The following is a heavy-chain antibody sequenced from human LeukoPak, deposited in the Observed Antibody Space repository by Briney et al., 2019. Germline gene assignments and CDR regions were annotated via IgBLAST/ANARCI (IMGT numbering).Heavy chain of an antibody. D-gene: IGHD1-26*01. CDR1: GYRFTNYW. V-gene: IGHV5-51*01. Sequence: GESLKISCKVSGYRFTNYWIGWVRQLPGKGLEWMGLIYPADSDTRYSPSFQGQVTISADKSISTAYLQWSSLKASDTAMYFCARHEVGATDVWGQGTLVTVSS. CDR3: ARHEVGATDV. J-gene: IGHJ4*02. CDR2: IYPADSDT.